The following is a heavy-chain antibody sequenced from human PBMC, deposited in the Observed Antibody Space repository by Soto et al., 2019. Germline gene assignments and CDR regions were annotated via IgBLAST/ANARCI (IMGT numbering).Heavy chain of an antibody. CDR3: AIDEGNVWYFDY. J-gene: IGHJ4*02. Sequence: EVQLVESGGGLVQPGGSLRLSCAASGFTFSSYEMNWVRQAPGKGLEWVSYISSSGSTIYYADSVKGRFTISRDNAKNLLYLQMNSLKAEDSDGDYGAIDEGNVWYFDYWGQGTLVTVSS. D-gene: IGHD2-21*01. CDR1: GFTFSSYE. V-gene: IGHV3-48*03. CDR2: ISSSGSTI.